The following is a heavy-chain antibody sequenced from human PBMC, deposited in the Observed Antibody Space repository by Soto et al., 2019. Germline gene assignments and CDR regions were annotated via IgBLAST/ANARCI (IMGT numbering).Heavy chain of an antibody. Sequence: GASVKVSCKASGYTFTSYAIHWVRQAPGPRLEWMGWMNPNSGNTGYAQKFQGRVTMTRNTSISTAYMELSSLRSEDTAVYYCARTLYGDNVDYWGQGTLVTVSS. V-gene: IGHV1-8*01. CDR3: ARTLYGDNVDY. CDR2: MNPNSGNT. D-gene: IGHD4-17*01. J-gene: IGHJ4*02. CDR1: GYTFTSYA.